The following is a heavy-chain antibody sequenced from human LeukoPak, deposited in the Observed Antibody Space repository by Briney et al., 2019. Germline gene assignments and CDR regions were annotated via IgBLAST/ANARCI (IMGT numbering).Heavy chain of an antibody. CDR3: ATHYGHDYGDYVGY. D-gene: IGHD4-17*01. CDR1: GYTFTGYY. V-gene: IGHV1-2*06. J-gene: IGHJ4*02. CDR2: INPNSGGT. Sequence: ASVKVSCKASGYTFTGYYIHWVRQAPGQGLEWMGRINPNSGGTNYAQEFQGRVTMTRDTSISTAYMELSGLRSDDTAMYYCATHYGHDYGDYVGYWGQGTLVTVSS.